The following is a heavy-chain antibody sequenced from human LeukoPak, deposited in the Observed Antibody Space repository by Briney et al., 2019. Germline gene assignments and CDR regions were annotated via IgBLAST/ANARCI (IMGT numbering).Heavy chain of an antibody. J-gene: IGHJ4*02. CDR2: IYSGTT. V-gene: IGHV3-53*01. Sequence: PGGSLRLSCTVSGFSVSDNSMSWVRQAPGKGLEWISFIYSGTTHYSDSVKGLFTISRDNSKNTLYLQMNSLRAEDTAVYYCARRAGAYSHPYDYWGQGTLVTVSS. CDR1: GFSVSDNS. CDR3: ARRAGAYSHPYDY. D-gene: IGHD4/OR15-4a*01.